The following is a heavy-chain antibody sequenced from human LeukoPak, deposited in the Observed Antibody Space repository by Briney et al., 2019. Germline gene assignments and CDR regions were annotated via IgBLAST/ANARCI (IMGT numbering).Heavy chain of an antibody. CDR2: LKQDGSEK. D-gene: IGHD6-13*01. V-gene: IGHV3-7*01. J-gene: IGHJ6*02. Sequence: GGSLRLSCAAPGFTFSSYWMSWVRQAPGKGLEWVANLKQDGSEKYYVDSVKGRFTISRDNAKNSLYLQMNSLRAEDTAVYYCARDPGIAAAGHYYYYGMDVWGQGTTVTVSS. CDR3: ARDPGIAAAGHYYYYGMDV. CDR1: GFTFSSYW.